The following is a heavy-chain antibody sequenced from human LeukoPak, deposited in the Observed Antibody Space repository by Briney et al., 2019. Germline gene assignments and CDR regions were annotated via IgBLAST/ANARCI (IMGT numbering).Heavy chain of an antibody. CDR2: ISSSSSTI. V-gene: IGHV3-48*01. Sequence: GGSLRLSCAASGFTFSSYSMNWVRQAAGNGLEWVSYISSSSSTIYYADSVKGRFTISRDNAKNSLYLQMNSLRAEDTAVYYCAGETSGYDPWDYYYYYMDVWGKGTTVTVSS. CDR1: GFTFSSYS. CDR3: AGETSGYDPWDYYYYYMDV. J-gene: IGHJ6*03. D-gene: IGHD5-12*01.